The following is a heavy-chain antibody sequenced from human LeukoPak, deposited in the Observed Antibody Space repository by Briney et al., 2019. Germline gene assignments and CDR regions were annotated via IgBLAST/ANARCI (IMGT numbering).Heavy chain of an antibody. D-gene: IGHD1-26*01. V-gene: IGHV1-2*02. CDR3: AREAYRGSYYHWFDP. J-gene: IGHJ5*02. Sequence: GASVTVSCKASGYTFTAYYMHWVRQAPGQGLEWMGWINPNGGATNYAQKFQGRVTMTSDTSISTAYMELSRLRSDDTAVYYCAREAYRGSYYHWFDPWGQRTLVTVSS. CDR2: INPNGGAT. CDR1: GYTFTAYY.